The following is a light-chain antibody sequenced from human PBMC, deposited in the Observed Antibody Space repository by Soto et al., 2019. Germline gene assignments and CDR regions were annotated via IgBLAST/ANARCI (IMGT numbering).Light chain of an antibody. CDR3: SLYTSSSTWV. CDR1: SSDVGDYEH. V-gene: IGLV2-18*01. Sequence: QSALTQPPSVSGSPGQSVTISCTVTSSDVGDYEHVSWYQQAPGTAPKLITFDVTNRPSGVPDRFSGSKSGNTPSLTIFGLQAEDEADYYCSLYTSSSTWVFGGGTKLTVL. CDR2: DVT. J-gene: IGLJ3*02.